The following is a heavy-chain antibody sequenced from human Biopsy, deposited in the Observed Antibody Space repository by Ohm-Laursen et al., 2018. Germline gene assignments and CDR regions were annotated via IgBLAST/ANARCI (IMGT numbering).Heavy chain of an antibody. V-gene: IGHV4-59*01. CDR1: GGSISSDY. Sequence: GTLSLTCSVSGGSISSDYWSWIRQPPRKGLEWIGYISSRGSPNYNPSLRGRVTITVDTSKNQFSLKLTSVTAADTAVFFCARLYRLDDYWNDDPPDAFDVWGQGTMVTVSS. CDR2: ISSRGSP. CDR3: ARLYRLDDYWNDDPPDAFDV. D-gene: IGHD3-3*01. J-gene: IGHJ3*01.